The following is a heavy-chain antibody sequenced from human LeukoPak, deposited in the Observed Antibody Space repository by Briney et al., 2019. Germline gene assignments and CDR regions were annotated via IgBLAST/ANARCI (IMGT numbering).Heavy chain of an antibody. Sequence: GGSLILSCAASGFTLTSYAMSWVRQAPGKRLEWVSAIIGSVHSTYYADSVKGRFTISRDNSKNTLYLQMNSLRAEDTAVYYCAKHSYDSSGYYSIDYWGQGTLVTVFS. V-gene: IGHV3-23*01. CDR1: GFTLTSYA. CDR2: IIGSVHST. J-gene: IGHJ4*02. D-gene: IGHD3-22*01. CDR3: AKHSYDSSGYYSIDY.